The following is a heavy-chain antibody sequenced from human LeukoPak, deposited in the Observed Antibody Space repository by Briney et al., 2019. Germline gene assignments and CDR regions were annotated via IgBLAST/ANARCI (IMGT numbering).Heavy chain of an antibody. V-gene: IGHV4-61*02. CDR1: GTSIISGSYF. CDR2: IYSSGRT. Sequence: SQTLSLTCTISGTSIISGSYFWSWIRQPAGNELEWLGLIYSSGRTNYNPSLKSRVTFSVDTSKNQFSLKLRSVTAADTAVYYCARAREFYSDSNAYEVWGQGTRVTVSS. J-gene: IGHJ3*01. CDR3: ARAREFYSDSNAYEV. D-gene: IGHD3-22*01.